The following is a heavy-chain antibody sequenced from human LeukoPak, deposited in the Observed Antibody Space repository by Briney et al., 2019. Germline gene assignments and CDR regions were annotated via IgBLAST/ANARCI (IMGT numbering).Heavy chain of an antibody. V-gene: IGHV4-39*07. Sequence: PSETLSLTCTVSGGSISSSSYYWGWIRQPPGKGLEWIGEINHSGSTNYNPSLKSRVTISVDTSKNQFSLKLSSVTAADTAVYYCARASTYYYDSSGHWYYYYYMDVWGKGTTVTVSS. J-gene: IGHJ6*03. CDR3: ARASTYYYDSSGHWYYYYYMDV. D-gene: IGHD3-22*01. CDR2: INHSGST. CDR1: GGSISSSSYY.